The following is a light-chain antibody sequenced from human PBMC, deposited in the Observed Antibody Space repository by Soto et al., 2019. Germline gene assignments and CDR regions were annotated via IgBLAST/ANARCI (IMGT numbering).Light chain of an antibody. CDR1: QSVSSSY. CDR3: QQYGSSPPYT. V-gene: IGKV3-20*01. CDR2: GAS. J-gene: IGKJ2*01. Sequence: EIVLTQSPGILYLSPGERATLSCRASQSVSSSYVAWYHQKPGQAPRLLIYGASNRATVIPDRFSASGSKTDFTLTISRLEPEDFAVYYCQQYGSSPPYTFGQATMLEIK.